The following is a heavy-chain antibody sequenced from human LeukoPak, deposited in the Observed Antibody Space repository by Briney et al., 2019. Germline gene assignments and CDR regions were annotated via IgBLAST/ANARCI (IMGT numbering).Heavy chain of an antibody. Sequence: GGSLRLSCAASGFTFSNYAVSWVRQAPGKGLEWVSTISGSGDSTYYADSVKGRFTISRDNSKNTLYLQMNSLRAEDTAVYYCARGNPGGEYYWGQGTLVTVSS. CDR2: ISGSGDST. D-gene: IGHD1-14*01. V-gene: IGHV3-23*01. CDR1: GFTFSNYA. CDR3: ARGNPGGEYY. J-gene: IGHJ4*02.